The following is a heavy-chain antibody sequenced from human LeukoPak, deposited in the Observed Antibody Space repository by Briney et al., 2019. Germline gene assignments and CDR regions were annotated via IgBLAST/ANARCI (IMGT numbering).Heavy chain of an antibody. CDR1: GLTFSDYY. Sequence: GGSLRLSCAASGLTFSDYYMSWIRQAPGKGLEWVSYISSSSSYTNSADSVKGRFTISRDNAKNSLYLQMNSLRAEDTAVYYCARYRFGELTYGMDVWGKGTTVTVSS. D-gene: IGHD3-10*01. CDR3: ARYRFGELTYGMDV. J-gene: IGHJ6*04. CDR2: ISSSSSYT. V-gene: IGHV3-11*06.